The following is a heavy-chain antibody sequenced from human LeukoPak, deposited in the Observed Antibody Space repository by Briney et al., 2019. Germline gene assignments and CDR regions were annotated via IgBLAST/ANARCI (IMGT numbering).Heavy chain of an antibody. CDR3: ARGPTRGSWHGEADY. CDR2: ISYGGTNK. J-gene: IGHJ4*02. V-gene: IGHV3-30-3*01. CDR1: GFTFSSYA. Sequence: PGGSLRLSCAASGFTFSSYAMVWVRQAPGQGLEWVAVISYGGTNKYYADSVTGRFTISRDNSKNTLYLQMSSLTTEDTALYYCARGPTRGSWHGEADYWGQGTLVTVSS. D-gene: IGHD3-10*01.